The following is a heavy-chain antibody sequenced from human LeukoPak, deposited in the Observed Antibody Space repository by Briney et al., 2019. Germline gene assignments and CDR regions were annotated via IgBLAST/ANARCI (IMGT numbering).Heavy chain of an antibody. V-gene: IGHV3-30*04. CDR3: ARGTVVPAAIDF. CDR1: GFTFSSYA. Sequence: GGSLRLSCAASGFTFSSYAMHWVRQAPGKGPEWVAVISYDGSNKYYADSVKGRFTISRDNSKNTLYLQMNSLRAEDTAVYYCARGTVVPAAIDFWGQGTLVTVSS. CDR2: ISYDGSNK. D-gene: IGHD2-2*01. J-gene: IGHJ4*02.